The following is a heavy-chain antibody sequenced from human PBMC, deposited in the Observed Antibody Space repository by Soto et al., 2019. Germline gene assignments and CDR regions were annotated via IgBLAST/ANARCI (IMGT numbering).Heavy chain of an antibody. CDR1: GGTFSSYA. CDR2: IIPIFGTA. CDR3: ASCRPTVTSGYYYGMDV. D-gene: IGHD4-17*01. V-gene: IGHV1-69*12. J-gene: IGHJ6*02. Sequence: QVQLVQSGAEVKKPGSSVKVSCKASGGTFSSYAVSWVRQAPGQGLEWMGGIIPIFGTANYAQKFQGSVTITADESTSTAYMELSSLRSEDTAVYYCASCRPTVTSGYYYGMDVWGQGTTVTVSS.